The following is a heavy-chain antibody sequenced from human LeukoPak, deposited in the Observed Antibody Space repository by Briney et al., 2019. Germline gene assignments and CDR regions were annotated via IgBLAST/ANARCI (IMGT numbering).Heavy chain of an antibody. Sequence: SETLSLTCTVSGGSLEGLYWSWIRQSPEKGLEWIGNVFHTGVTSYNLSLKSRVTISVDTSRNQFSLTMTSMTAADTAIYYCTRGGGSGYYFGIPRYYFDAWGQGVLVTISS. CDR2: VFHTGVT. CDR1: GGSLEGLY. D-gene: IGHD3-22*01. CDR3: TRGGGSGYYFGIPRYYFDA. J-gene: IGHJ4*02. V-gene: IGHV4-59*11.